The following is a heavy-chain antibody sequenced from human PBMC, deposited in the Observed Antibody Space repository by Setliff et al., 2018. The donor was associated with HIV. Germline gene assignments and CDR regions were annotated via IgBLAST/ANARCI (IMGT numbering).Heavy chain of an antibody. CDR1: GFTFSSYG. V-gene: IGHV3-33*03. CDR3: GALSLRTNSVYGIISTRFDP. Sequence: GGSLRLSCAASGFTFSSYGMHWVRQAPGKGLEWVAVIWSDGSSKYYADSVKGRFTISRDNAKNSLYLQMNSLRGDDTAVYYCGALSLRTNSVYGIISTRFDPWGQGTLVTVSS. D-gene: IGHD2-8*01. J-gene: IGHJ5*02. CDR2: IWSDGSSK.